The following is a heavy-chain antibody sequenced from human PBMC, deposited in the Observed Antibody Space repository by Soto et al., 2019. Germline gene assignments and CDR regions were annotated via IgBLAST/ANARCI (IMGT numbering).Heavy chain of an antibody. CDR3: ANGEFDY. J-gene: IGHJ4*02. V-gene: IGHV3-23*01. CDR1: GFIFSSYA. CDR2: ISGSGVST. Sequence: PGGSLRLSCAASGFIFSSYAMRWVRQAPGKGLEWVSSISGSGVSTYYADSVKCRFTISRDNSNSTLFLQMNGLRVDDAAVYYCANGEFDYWGQGAVVTVSS.